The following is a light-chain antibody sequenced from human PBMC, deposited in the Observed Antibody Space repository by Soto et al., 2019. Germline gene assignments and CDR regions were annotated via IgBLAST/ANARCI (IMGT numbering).Light chain of an antibody. CDR2: GAS. Sequence: EIVMTQSPVTLSVSPGERVTLSCRASQSVSNNLAWYQQKSGQAPRLLIYGASTRVTGIPARFSGSGSGTELTLTISSLQSEDFAIDYCQQYNNWPPVTFGQGTRLDIK. J-gene: IGKJ5*01. CDR1: QSVSNN. CDR3: QQYNNWPPVT. V-gene: IGKV3-15*01.